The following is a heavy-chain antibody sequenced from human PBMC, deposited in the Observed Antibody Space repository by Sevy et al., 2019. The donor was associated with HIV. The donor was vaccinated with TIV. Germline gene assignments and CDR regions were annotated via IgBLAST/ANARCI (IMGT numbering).Heavy chain of an antibody. CDR2: IIPICGTA. CDR1: GGTFSSYA. J-gene: IGHJ6*02. D-gene: IGHD1-26*01. Sequence: ASVKVSCKASGGTFSSYAISWVRQAPGQGLEWMGGIIPICGTANYAQKFQGRVTITADESTSTAYMELSSLRSEDTAVYYCARRARGLLYYYYYGMDVWGQGTTVTVSS. CDR3: ARRARGLLYYYYYGMDV. V-gene: IGHV1-69*13.